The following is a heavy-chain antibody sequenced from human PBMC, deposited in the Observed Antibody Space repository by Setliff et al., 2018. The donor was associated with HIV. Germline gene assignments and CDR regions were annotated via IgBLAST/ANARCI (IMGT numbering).Heavy chain of an antibody. J-gene: IGHJ6*03. CDR3: ARHRDPPGTSWIYYYYYMDL. CDR2: IYSSGSP. Sequence: SETLSLTCAVYGGSFSGYYWSWIRQPPGKRLEWLGSIYSSGSPSYNPSLSSRLTISVDTSKNHVSLRLSSVTAADTGVYYCARHRDPPGTSWIYYYYYMDLWGEGTTVTVSS. V-gene: IGHV4-34*01. D-gene: IGHD6-13*01. CDR1: GGSFSGYY.